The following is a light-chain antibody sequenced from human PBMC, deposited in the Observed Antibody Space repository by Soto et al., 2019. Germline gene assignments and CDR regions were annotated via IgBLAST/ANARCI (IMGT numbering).Light chain of an antibody. CDR1: QSISSY. CDR3: QQSYSTPYT. V-gene: IGKV1-39*01. J-gene: IGKJ2*01. Sequence: DIQMTQSPSSLSASVGDRVTITCRASQSISSYLNWYQQKPGKAPKLLIYAASSLQSGVPSRFSGSGSGTVFTLTISILQPEDFATYYCQQSYSTPYTFGQGTKLEIK. CDR2: AAS.